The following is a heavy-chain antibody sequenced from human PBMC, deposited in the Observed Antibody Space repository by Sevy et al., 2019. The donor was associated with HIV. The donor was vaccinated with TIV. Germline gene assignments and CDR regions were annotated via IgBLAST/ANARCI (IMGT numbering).Heavy chain of an antibody. V-gene: IGHV3-7*01. Sequence: GGSLRLSCTASGFTFNKYWMSWLRQAPGKGLEWVANIKQDGNEKYYVDSVKGRFTISRDNAKNSLYLEMNSLRAEDTTVYYCARGISTGWYPNWLDPWGQGTLVTVSS. CDR3: ARGISTGWYPNWLDP. CDR2: IKQDGNEK. D-gene: IGHD6-19*01. CDR1: GFTFNKYW. J-gene: IGHJ5*02.